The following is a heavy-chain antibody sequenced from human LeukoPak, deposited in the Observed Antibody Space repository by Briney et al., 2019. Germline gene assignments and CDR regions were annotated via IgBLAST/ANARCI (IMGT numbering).Heavy chain of an antibody. CDR1: GGSIGSSSYY. CDR2: IYYSGST. D-gene: IGHD4-17*01. J-gene: IGHJ4*02. V-gene: IGHV4-39*01. CDR3: ARHEDYGDYVSEFDY. Sequence: PSETLSLTCTVSGGSIGSSSYYWGWIRQPPGKGLEWIGSIYYSGSTYYNPSLKSPVTISVDTSKNQFSLKLSSVTAADTAVYYCARHEDYGDYVSEFDYWGQGTLVTVSS.